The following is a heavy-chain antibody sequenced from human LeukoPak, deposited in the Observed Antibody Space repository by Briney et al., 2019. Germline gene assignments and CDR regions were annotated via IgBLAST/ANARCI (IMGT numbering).Heavy chain of an antibody. CDR2: IPYSGSA. CDR3: ARETLDLYYFDY. D-gene: IGHD3-3*01. J-gene: IGHJ4*02. V-gene: IGHV4-59*12. Sequence: SETLSLTCTVSGGSLSNYYWTWIRQPPGKGLEWIGYIPYSGSANYNPSLKSRLTISVGSSKNRFFLNLSSVTAADTAVYYCARETLDLYYFDYWGQGTLVTVSS. CDR1: GGSLSNYY.